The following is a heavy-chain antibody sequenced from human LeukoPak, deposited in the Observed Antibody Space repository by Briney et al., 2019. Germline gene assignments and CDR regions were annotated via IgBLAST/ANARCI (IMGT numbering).Heavy chain of an antibody. Sequence: SSETLSLTCAVYGGSFSGYYWSWIRQPPGKGLEWIGEINHSGSTNYNPSLKSRVTISVDTSKNQFSLKLSSVTAADTAVYYCASHDSSGYYPDYWGQGTLVTVSS. V-gene: IGHV4-34*01. D-gene: IGHD3-22*01. J-gene: IGHJ4*02. CDR2: INHSGST. CDR1: GGSFSGYY. CDR3: ASHDSSGYYPDY.